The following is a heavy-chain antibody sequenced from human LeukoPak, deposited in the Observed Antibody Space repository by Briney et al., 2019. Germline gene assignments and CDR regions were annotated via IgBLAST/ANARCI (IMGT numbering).Heavy chain of an antibody. V-gene: IGHV4-39*02. CDR1: GGSISSSSYY. CDR2: IYYSGST. CDR3: ARELFKIVVVPAGGFDP. D-gene: IGHD2-2*01. Sequence: SETLSLTCTVSGGSISSSSYYWGWIRQPPGKGLEWIGSIYYSGSTYYNPSLKSRVTISVDTSKNQFSLKLSSVTAADTAVYYCARELFKIVVVPAGGFDPWGQGTLVTVSS. J-gene: IGHJ5*02.